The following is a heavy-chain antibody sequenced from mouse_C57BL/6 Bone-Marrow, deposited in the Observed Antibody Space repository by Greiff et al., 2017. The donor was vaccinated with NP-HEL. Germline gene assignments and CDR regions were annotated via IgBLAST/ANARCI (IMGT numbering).Heavy chain of an antibody. V-gene: IGHV3-6*01. CDR1: GYSITSGYY. D-gene: IGHD2-1*01. Sequence: EVKLMESGPGLVKPSQSLSLTCSVTGYSITSGYYWNWIRQFPGNKLEWMGYISYDGSNNYNPSLKNRISITRDTSKNQFFLKLNSVTTEDTATYYCAREGNYQYYFDYWGQGTTLTVSS. CDR2: ISYDGSN. CDR3: AREGNYQYYFDY. J-gene: IGHJ2*01.